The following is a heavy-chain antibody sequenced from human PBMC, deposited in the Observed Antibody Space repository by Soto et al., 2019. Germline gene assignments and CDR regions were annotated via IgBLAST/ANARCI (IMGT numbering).Heavy chain of an antibody. CDR1: GFTFSSYS. V-gene: IGHV3-21*01. D-gene: IGHD2-15*01. J-gene: IGHJ4*02. CDR2: ISSSSSYI. CDR3: ASECSGGSCYLFDY. Sequence: GGSLRLSCAASGFTFSSYSMNWVRQAPGKGLEWVSSISSSSSYIYYADSVKGRFTISRDNAKNSLYLQMNSLRAEDTAVYYCASECSGGSCYLFDYWGQGTLVTVSS.